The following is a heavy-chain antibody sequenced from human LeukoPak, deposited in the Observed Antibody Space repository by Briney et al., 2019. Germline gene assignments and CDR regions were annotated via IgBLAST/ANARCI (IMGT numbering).Heavy chain of an antibody. D-gene: IGHD3-9*01. CDR1: GYTFTSYG. J-gene: IGHJ4*02. Sequence: VASVEVSCKASGYTFTSYGISWVRQAPGQGLEWMGWISAYNGNTNYAQKLQGRVTMTTDTSTSTAYMELRSLRSDDTAVCYCARGAANYDILTGLFDYWGQGTLVTVSS. CDR3: ARGAANYDILTGLFDY. V-gene: IGHV1-18*04. CDR2: ISAYNGNT.